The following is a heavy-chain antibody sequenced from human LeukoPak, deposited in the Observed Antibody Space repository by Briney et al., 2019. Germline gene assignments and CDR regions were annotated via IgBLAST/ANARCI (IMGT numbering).Heavy chain of an antibody. CDR2: ISGSGGST. V-gene: IGHV3-23*01. D-gene: IGHD5-12*01. Sequence: GGSLRLSCAASGFTFNSYWMSWVRQAPGKGLEWVSAISGSGGSTYYADSVKGRFTISRDNAKNSLYLQMNSLRAEDTAVYYCARDQRWLRLPGYWGQGTLVTVSS. CDR3: ARDQRWLRLPGY. CDR1: GFTFNSYW. J-gene: IGHJ4*02.